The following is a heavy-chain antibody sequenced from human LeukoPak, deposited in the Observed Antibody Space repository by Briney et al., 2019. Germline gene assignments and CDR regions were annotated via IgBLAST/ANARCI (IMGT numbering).Heavy chain of an antibody. J-gene: IGHJ4*02. CDR3: VRVKGSYFDY. D-gene: IGHD2-15*01. V-gene: IGHV3-48*01. CDR2: ISSSGSAI. Sequence: GGPLRLSCAASGFPLSSYSINWVRQATGKGPEWVSYISSSGSAIYYVDSVKGRFTVSRDNAKNSLFLQMNSPRAEDTAVYYCVRVKGSYFDYWGQGALVTVSS. CDR1: GFPLSSYS.